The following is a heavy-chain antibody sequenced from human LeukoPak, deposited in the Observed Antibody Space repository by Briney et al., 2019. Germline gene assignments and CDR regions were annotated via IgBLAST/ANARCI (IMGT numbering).Heavy chain of an antibody. J-gene: IGHJ4*02. CDR2: IKQDGSEK. CDR1: GFTFSNYW. V-gene: IGHV3-7*01. CDR3: TSSSAFLPYSFDY. D-gene: IGHD6-19*01. Sequence: GGSLRLSCAASGFTFSNYWMSWVRRAPGKGLGWVANIKQDGSEKYYVDSVKGRFTISRDNAKNSLYLQMNSLRAEDTAVYYCTSSSAFLPYSFDYWGQGTLVTVSS.